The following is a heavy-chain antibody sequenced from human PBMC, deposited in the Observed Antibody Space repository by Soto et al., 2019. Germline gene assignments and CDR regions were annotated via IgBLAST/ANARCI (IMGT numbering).Heavy chain of an antibody. CDR3: ARDRIAGSKYYYGMDV. Sequence: QVQLVQSGAEVKKPGSSVRVSCQASGGTFSSYAISWVRQAPGQGLEWMGGIIPIFGTENYAQKFKGRVTITADESTSTAYMELSSLRSEDTAVYYCARDRIAGSKYYYGMDVWGQGTTVTVSS. J-gene: IGHJ6*02. V-gene: IGHV1-69*01. CDR2: IIPIFGTE. D-gene: IGHD6-13*01. CDR1: GGTFSSYA.